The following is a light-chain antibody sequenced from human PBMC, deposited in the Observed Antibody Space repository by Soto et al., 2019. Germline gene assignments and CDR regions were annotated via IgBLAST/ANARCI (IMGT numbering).Light chain of an antibody. CDR1: SSDVGGHNY. CDR2: DVS. V-gene: IGLV2-14*01. J-gene: IGLJ1*01. Sequence: QSARTQPASVSGSPGQSITISCTGTSSDVGGHNYVSWYQQHPGKAPKLMIYDVSNRPSGVSNRFSGSKSGNTASLTISGLQAEDEADYYCSSYTSSSTRVFGTGTKVTVL. CDR3: SSYTSSSTRV.